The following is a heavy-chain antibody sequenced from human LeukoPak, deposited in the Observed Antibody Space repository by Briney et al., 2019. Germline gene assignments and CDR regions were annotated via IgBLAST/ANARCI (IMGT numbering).Heavy chain of an antibody. D-gene: IGHD3-22*01. Sequence: SGGSLRLSCAASGFTFSSYGMSWVRQAPRKGLQWVSAISASSTSTYYADSVKGRFTISRDNSKNTLYLQMNSLRAEDTAVYYCAKSSIFYDSSGYYVGEKYYFDYWGQGTLVTVSS. J-gene: IGHJ4*02. CDR3: AKSSIFYDSSGYYVGEKYYFDY. CDR2: ISASSTST. V-gene: IGHV3-23*01. CDR1: GFTFSSYG.